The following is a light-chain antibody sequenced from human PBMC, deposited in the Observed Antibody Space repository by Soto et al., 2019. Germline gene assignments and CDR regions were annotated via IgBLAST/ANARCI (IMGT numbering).Light chain of an antibody. CDR1: QSVSNY. V-gene: IGKV3-11*01. CDR2: DVF. Sequence: EIVLTQSPATLSLSPGERATLSCRTSQSVSNYLAWYQQKPGQAPRLLIYDVFNRATDIPGRFRVSGCGTDFTLTITIMEPEGFGVESCQMRSNFTSFGGLNKVETK. CDR3: QMRSNFTS. J-gene: IGKJ4*01.